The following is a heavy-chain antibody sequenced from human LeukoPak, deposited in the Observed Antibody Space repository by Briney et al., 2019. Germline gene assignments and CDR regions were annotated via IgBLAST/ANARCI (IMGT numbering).Heavy chain of an antibody. V-gene: IGHV4-34*01. CDR2: INHSGST. Sequence: SETLSLPCAVYGGSFSGYYWSWIRQPPGKGLEWIGEINHSGSTNYNPSLKSRVTISVDTSKNQFSLKLSSVTAADTAVYYCARGPYDILTGPIGMDVWGKGTTVTVSS. D-gene: IGHD3-9*01. J-gene: IGHJ6*04. CDR3: ARGPYDILTGPIGMDV. CDR1: GGSFSGYY.